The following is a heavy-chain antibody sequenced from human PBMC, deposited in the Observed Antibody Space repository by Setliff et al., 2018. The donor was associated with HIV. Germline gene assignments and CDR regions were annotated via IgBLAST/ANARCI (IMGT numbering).Heavy chain of an antibody. V-gene: IGHV3-21*04. D-gene: IGHD2-2*01. CDR3: AKDFLSYQLPHYYFDY. Sequence: PGGSLRLSCAASGFTFSSYSMNWVRQAPGKGLEWVSFISPSGTYIHYADSVKGRFTISRDNSKNTLYLQMNSLRAEDTAVYYCAKDFLSYQLPHYYFDYWGQGTLVTVSS. J-gene: IGHJ4*02. CDR1: GFTFSSYS. CDR2: ISPSGTYI.